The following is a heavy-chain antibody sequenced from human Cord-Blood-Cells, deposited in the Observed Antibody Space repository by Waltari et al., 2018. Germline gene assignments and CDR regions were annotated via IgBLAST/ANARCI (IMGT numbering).Heavy chain of an antibody. D-gene: IGHD2-15*01. CDR1: GGTFSSYA. CDR2: IIPILGIA. V-gene: IGHV1-69*10. J-gene: IGHJ4*02. CDR3: ARGYCSGGSCYFDY. Sequence: QVQLLQSGAEVKKPGSSVKVSCKASGGTFSSYAISWVRQAPGQGLEWMGGIIPILGIANYAQKFQGRVTITADKSTSTAYMELSSLRSEDTAVYYCARGYCSGGSCYFDYWGQGTLVTVSS.